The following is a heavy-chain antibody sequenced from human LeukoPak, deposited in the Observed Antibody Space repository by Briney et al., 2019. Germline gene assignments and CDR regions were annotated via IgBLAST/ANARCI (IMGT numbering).Heavy chain of an antibody. CDR1: GYTFTGYY. CDR2: INPNSGGT. D-gene: IGHD3-22*01. J-gene: IGHJ4*02. CDR3: ARDGGRRLLLREFFGY. Sequence: ASVKVSCKASGYTFTGYYMHWVRQAPGQGLEWMGRINPNSGGTNYAQKFQGRVTMTRDTSISTAYMELSRLRSDDTAVYYCARDGGRRLLLREFFGYWGQGTLVTVSS. V-gene: IGHV1-2*06.